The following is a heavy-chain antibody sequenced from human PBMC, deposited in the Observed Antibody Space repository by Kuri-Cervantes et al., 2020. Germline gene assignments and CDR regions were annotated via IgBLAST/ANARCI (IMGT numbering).Heavy chain of an antibody. CDR1: RGSFSGYY. Sequence: SETLSLTCAVYRGSFSGYYWTWIRQPPGKGLEWIGEIDHSGSTNYHPSLKSRVTMSVDTSKNQFSLRLSSVTAADTAVYFCARLPSSYIIASPKFYLDVWGKGTTVTVSS. CDR3: ARLPSSYIIASPKFYLDV. J-gene: IGHJ6*03. D-gene: IGHD2-21*01. CDR2: IDHSGST. V-gene: IGHV4-34*01.